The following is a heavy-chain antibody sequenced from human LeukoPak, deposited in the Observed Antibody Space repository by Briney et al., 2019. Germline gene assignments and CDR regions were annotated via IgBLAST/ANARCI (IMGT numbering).Heavy chain of an antibody. CDR1: GFTFSSYW. CDR3: ARSQRGSGPSYFQH. V-gene: IGHV3-7*01. D-gene: IGHD6-19*01. CDR2: IKQDGSEK. Sequence: GGSLRLSCAASGFTFSSYWMSWVRQAPGKGLEWVANIKQDGSEKYYVDSVMGRFTISRDNAKNSLYLQMNSLRAEDTAVYYCARSQRGSGPSYFQHWGQGTLVTVSS. J-gene: IGHJ1*01.